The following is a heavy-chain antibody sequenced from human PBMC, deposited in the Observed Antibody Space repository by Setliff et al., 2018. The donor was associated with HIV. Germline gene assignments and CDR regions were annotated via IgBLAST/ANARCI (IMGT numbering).Heavy chain of an antibody. CDR3: ARVRTGSYFQRLDYYYMDV. V-gene: IGHV4-34*01. CDR1: GGSFSGYY. Sequence: SETLSLTCAVYGGSFSGYYWSWIRQPPGKGLEWIGEINHSGSTNCNPSLKSRVTISVDTSKNQFSLKLSSVTAADTAVYFCARVRTGSYFQRLDYYYMDVWGKGTTVTVSS. CDR2: INHSGST. J-gene: IGHJ6*03. D-gene: IGHD3-9*01.